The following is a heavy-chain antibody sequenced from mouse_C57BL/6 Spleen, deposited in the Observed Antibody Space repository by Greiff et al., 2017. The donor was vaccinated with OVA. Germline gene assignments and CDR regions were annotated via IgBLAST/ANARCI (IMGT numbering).Heavy chain of an antibody. V-gene: IGHV1-53*01. CDR2: INPSNGGP. CDR1: GYTFTSYW. J-gene: IGHJ2*01. D-gene: IGHD4-1*02. Sequence: QVQLQQPGTELVKPGASVKLSCKASGYTFTSYWMHWVKQRPGQGLEWIGNINPSNGGPNYHEQFKSKAPLTVDKSSSTAYMQLSSRTSEDAAVYYCARWGPSQLGRDYFDYWGQGTTLTVSS. CDR3: ARWGPSQLGRDYFDY.